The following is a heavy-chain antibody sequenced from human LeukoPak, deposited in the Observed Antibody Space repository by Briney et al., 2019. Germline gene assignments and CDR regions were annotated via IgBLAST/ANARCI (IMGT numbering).Heavy chain of an antibody. Sequence: GGSLKLSCAASGFTFSSYTMNWVRQAPGKGLEWVSSISSSSSYIYYADSVKGRLTISRDNAKNSLYLQMNSLRAEDTAVYYCARDPTPRYCSGGSCYTHYGMDVWGQGTTVTVSS. V-gene: IGHV3-21*01. CDR1: GFTFSSYT. CDR3: ARDPTPRYCSGGSCYTHYGMDV. CDR2: ISSSSSYI. J-gene: IGHJ6*02. D-gene: IGHD2-15*01.